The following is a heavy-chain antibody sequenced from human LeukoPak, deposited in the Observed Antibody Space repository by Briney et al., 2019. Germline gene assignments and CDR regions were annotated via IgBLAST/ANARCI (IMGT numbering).Heavy chain of an antibody. CDR2: IYPGDSRT. CDR3: ACREFYSPWPGP. Sequence: GESLKISCKGSGYSFTSYWIGWVRQTPGKGLEWMGVIYPGDSRTRYNPPFEGQVTISADKSINTAYLQWSSLKASDTAIYYCACREFYSPWPGPWGQGTLVTVSS. V-gene: IGHV5-51*01. D-gene: IGHD5-18*01. CDR1: GYSFTSYW. J-gene: IGHJ5*02.